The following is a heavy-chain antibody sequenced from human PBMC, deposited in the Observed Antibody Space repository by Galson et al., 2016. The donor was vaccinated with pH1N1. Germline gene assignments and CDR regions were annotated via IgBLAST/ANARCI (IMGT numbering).Heavy chain of an antibody. J-gene: IGHJ4*01. CDR1: GYTFSSYG. Sequence: SVKVSCKASGYTFSSYGISWVRQAPGKGLEWMGWISGYNGNTKYEQKIQGRVSMTIDTSTSTVYMELRSLRSDDTALYYCARMSGSSRYLDYWGHGTLVTVSS. CDR2: ISGYNGNT. D-gene: IGHD1-26*01. V-gene: IGHV1-18*01. CDR3: ARMSGSSRYLDY.